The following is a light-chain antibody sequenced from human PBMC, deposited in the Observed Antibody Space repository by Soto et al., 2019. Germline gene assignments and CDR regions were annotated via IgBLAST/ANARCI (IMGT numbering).Light chain of an antibody. CDR2: DAS. V-gene: IGKV1-5*01. J-gene: IGKJ1*01. CDR3: XQYNSYSPXX. Sequence: DIQMTQSPSTLSASVGDRVTITCRASQSXSSXLAWYQQKPGKAPKLLIYDASSLESGVPSRFSGSGSGTEFTLTISSLQPDDFATYYXXQYNSYSPXXXGXGTKVEIK. CDR1: QSXSSX.